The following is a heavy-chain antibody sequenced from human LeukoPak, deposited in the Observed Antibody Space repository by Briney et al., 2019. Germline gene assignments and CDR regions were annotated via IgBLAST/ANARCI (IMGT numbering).Heavy chain of an antibody. D-gene: IGHD3-3*01. CDR3: ARTYYDFWSGYFPNLDC. J-gene: IGHJ4*02. V-gene: IGHV3-33*01. CDR1: GFTFSSYG. CDR2: IWYDGSNK. Sequence: GGSLRLSCAASGFTFSSYGMHWVRQAPGKGLEWVAVIWYDGSNKYYADSVKGRFTISRDNSKNTLYLQMNSLRAEDTAVYYCARTYYDFWSGYFPNLDCWGQGTLVTVSS.